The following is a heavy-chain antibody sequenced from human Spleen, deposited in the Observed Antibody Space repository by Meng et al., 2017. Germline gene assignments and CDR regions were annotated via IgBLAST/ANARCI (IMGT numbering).Heavy chain of an antibody. V-gene: IGHV4-31*03. CDR2: IYHSGST. D-gene: IGHD1-7*01. J-gene: IGHJ4*02. Sequence: QWPGSGPGMVKPSQTLSLTCTVSGGSISSGGYYWSWIRQHPGKGLEWIGEIYHSGSTNYNPSLKSRVTISVDKSKNQFSLKLSSVTAADTAVYYCARGLSFWNYYFDYWGQGTLVTVSS. CDR3: ARGLSFWNYYFDY. CDR1: GGSISSGGYY.